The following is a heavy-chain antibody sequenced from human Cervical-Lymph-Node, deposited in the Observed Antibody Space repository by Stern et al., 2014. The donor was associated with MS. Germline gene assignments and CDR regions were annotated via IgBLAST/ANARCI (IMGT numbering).Heavy chain of an antibody. CDR2: ISWDSGSI. CDR3: AKGPVVDYGMDV. D-gene: IGHD2-2*01. V-gene: IGHV3-9*01. CDR1: GFTFDDYA. Sequence: EVQLVESGGGLVQPGRSLRLSCAASGFTFDDYAMHWVRQASGKGLEWVSGISWDSGSIGYADSVKGRFTISRDNAKNSLYLQMNSLRAEDTALYYCAKGPVVDYGMDVWGQGTTVTVSS. J-gene: IGHJ6*02.